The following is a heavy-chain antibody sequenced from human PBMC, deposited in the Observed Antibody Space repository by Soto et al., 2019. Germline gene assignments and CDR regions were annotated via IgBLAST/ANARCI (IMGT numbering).Heavy chain of an antibody. CDR2: ISSNGGST. V-gene: IGHV3-64*01. J-gene: IGHJ4*02. D-gene: IGHD3-16*02. CDR3: ARGGGELSFIDY. Sequence: GGSLRLSCAASGFTFSSYAMHWVRQAPGKGLEYVSAISSNGGSTYYANSVKGRFTISRDNSKNTLYLQMGSLRAEDMAVYYCARGGGELSFIDYWGQGTLVTVS. CDR1: GFTFSSYA.